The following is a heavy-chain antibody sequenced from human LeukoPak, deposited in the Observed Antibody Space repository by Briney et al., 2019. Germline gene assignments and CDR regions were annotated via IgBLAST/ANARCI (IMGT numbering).Heavy chain of an antibody. D-gene: IGHD3-10*01. V-gene: IGHV4-31*03. CDR2: IYYSGST. J-gene: IGHJ5*02. CDR3: ARLWFGELLSHFET. Sequence: SQTLSLTCTVSGGSISSGGYYWSWIRQHPGKGLEWIGYIYYSGSTYYSPSLKSRVTISVDTSKNQFSLKLSSVTAADTAVYYCARLWFGELLSHFETWGQGTLVTVSS. CDR1: GGSISSGGYY.